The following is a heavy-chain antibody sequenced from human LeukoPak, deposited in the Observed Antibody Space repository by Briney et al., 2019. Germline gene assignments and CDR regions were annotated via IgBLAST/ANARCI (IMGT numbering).Heavy chain of an antibody. Sequence: GGFLRLSCAASGFTFSSYWMSWVRQAPGKGLEWVANINQDGSETYYVDSVEGRFTISRDNAKNSLFLQMSSLRVEDTAVYFCSGDPGDYWGQGTLVTVSS. V-gene: IGHV3-7*04. J-gene: IGHJ4*02. D-gene: IGHD7-27*01. CDR2: INQDGSET. CDR3: SGDPGDY. CDR1: GFTFSSYW.